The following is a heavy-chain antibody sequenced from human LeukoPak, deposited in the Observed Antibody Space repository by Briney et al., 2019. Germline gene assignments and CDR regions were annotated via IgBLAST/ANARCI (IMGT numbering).Heavy chain of an antibody. Sequence: ASVKVPCKASGYTFTGYYMHWVRQAPGQGLEWMGWIGANNANTKLEQKFQGRLTMAIDTSTGIVHMELRDLISDDTAVYYCGRNGVVAENRLYVDYWGQGTLVTVSS. CDR3: GRNGVVAENRLYVDY. CDR1: GYTFTGYY. V-gene: IGHV1-18*04. J-gene: IGHJ4*02. CDR2: IGANNANT. D-gene: IGHD2-8*01.